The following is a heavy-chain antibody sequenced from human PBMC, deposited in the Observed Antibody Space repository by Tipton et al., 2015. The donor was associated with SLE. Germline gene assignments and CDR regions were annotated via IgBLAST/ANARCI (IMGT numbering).Heavy chain of an antibody. CDR3: ARENLGSSTVADYYYMDV. D-gene: IGHD6-13*01. V-gene: IGHV4-59*12. J-gene: IGHJ6*03. CDR2: IYYSGST. Sequence: TLSLTCTVSGGSISSYYWSWIRQPPGKGLEWIGYIYYSGSTYYNPSLKSRVTISVDTSKNEFSLKLNSVTAADTAVYYCARENLGSSTVADYYYMDVWGKGTTVTVS. CDR1: GGSISSYY.